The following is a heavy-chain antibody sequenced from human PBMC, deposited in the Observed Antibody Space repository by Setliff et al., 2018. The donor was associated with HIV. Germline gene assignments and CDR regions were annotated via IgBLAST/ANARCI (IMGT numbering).Heavy chain of an antibody. D-gene: IGHD3-16*02. J-gene: IGHJ1*01. CDR1: GFNVGDSY. CDR2: IYADGNT. CDR3: ARDSGPYYDYVWGTYRPIYFQH. V-gene: IGHV3-66*01. Sequence: GGSLRLSCAVSGFNVGDSYMRWARQSPGKGLEWVSVIYADGNTYYAESVKGRFTISRDSTKNSVYLQMNSLRVEDTAVYYCARDSGPYYDYVWGTYRPIYFQHWGQGTLVTVSS.